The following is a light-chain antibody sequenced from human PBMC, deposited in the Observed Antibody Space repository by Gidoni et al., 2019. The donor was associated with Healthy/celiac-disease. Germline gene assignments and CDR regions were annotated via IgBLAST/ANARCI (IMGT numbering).Light chain of an antibody. Sequence: DIQMTTSPSTLSASVGDRVTITCRASHSISSWLSWYQQKPGKAPKLLIYKASSLESGVPSRFSGSGSGTEFTLTISSLQPDDFATYYCQQYNSYPWTFGQGTKVEIK. V-gene: IGKV1-5*03. CDR2: KAS. J-gene: IGKJ1*01. CDR3: QQYNSYPWT. CDR1: HSISSW.